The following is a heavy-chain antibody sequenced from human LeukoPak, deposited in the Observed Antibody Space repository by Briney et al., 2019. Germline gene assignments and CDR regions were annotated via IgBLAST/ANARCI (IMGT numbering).Heavy chain of an antibody. CDR2: IKQDGSET. J-gene: IGHJ3*02. CDR3: ARTLRLGTPRAFDI. CDR1: GFTFSSYW. V-gene: IGHV3-7*05. D-gene: IGHD1-14*01. Sequence: GGSLRLSCAASGFTFSSYWMSWVRQAPGRGLEWVANIKQDGSETYYVDSLKGRFTISRDNTNKSLYLQMNSLRAEDTAIYYCARTLRLGTPRAFDIWGRGTMVTVSS.